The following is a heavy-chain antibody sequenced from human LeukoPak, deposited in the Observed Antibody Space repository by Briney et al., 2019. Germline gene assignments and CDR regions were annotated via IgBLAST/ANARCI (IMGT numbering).Heavy chain of an antibody. CDR2: IYNSGST. CDR1: GGSISSYY. J-gene: IGHJ3*02. V-gene: IGHV4-59*01. Sequence: PSETLSLTCTVSGGSISSYYWSWIRQPPGKGLEWIGYIYNSGSTNYNPSLKGRVTISVDTSKNQFSLKLSSVTAADTAVYYCARDGDSSSWDYAFDIWGQGTKVTVSS. D-gene: IGHD6-13*01. CDR3: ARDGDSSSWDYAFDI.